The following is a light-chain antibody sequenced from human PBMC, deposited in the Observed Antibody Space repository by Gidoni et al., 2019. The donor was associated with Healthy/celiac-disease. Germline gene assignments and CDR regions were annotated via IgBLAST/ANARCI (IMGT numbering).Light chain of an antibody. CDR1: SSNIWAGYY. V-gene: IGLV1-40*01. CDR2: GNS. Sequence: QSVLTQPPSVSGAPGQRVTISCTGSSSNIWAGYYVHWYQQLPGTAPKLLVYGNSNRPSGVPDRFSGSKSGTSASLAITGLQAEDEADYYCQSYDSSLREVFGGGTKLTVL. J-gene: IGLJ2*01. CDR3: QSYDSSLREV.